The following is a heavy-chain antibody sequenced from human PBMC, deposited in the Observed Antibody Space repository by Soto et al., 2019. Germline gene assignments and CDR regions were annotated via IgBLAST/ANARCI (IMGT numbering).Heavy chain of an antibody. CDR1: GYTFTSYG. V-gene: IGHV1-18*01. D-gene: IGHD2-2*01. Sequence: QVQLVQSGAEVKKPGASVKVSCKASGYTFTSYGISWVRQAPGQGLEWMGWISAYNGNTNYAQKLQGRVTMTTDTSTSTAYMELRSLRSDDTAVYYCARSAGRLGVPLDYYYGMDVWGQGTTVTVSS. CDR3: ARSAGRLGVPLDYYYGMDV. J-gene: IGHJ6*02. CDR2: ISAYNGNT.